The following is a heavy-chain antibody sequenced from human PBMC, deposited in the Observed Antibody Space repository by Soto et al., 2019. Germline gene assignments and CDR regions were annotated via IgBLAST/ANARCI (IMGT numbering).Heavy chain of an antibody. CDR3: ARDLHCISTYCPYYYGMDV. CDR1: GFTFSSYT. D-gene: IGHD2-2*01. Sequence: GALRLSCAASGFTFSSYTMNWVRQAPGKGLEWVSSISGSSSYIYYADSVKGRFTVSRDNAKNSLYLQMNSLRAEDTAVYYCARDLHCISTYCPYYYGMDVWGQGTTVTVSS. V-gene: IGHV3-21*01. CDR2: ISGSSSYI. J-gene: IGHJ6*02.